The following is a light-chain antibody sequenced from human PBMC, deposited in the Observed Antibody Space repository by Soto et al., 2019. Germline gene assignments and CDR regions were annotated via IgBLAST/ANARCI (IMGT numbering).Light chain of an antibody. V-gene: IGLV2-14*01. CDR3: SSYTSSSTYV. J-gene: IGLJ1*01. Sequence: QSVLTQPASVSGSPGQSITISCTGTNSDVGGYNYVSWYQQHPGKAPKLMIYDVSNRPSGVSNRFSGSKSGNTASLTISGLQAEDEADYYCSSYTSSSTYVFGTGTQVTVL. CDR2: DVS. CDR1: NSDVGGYNY.